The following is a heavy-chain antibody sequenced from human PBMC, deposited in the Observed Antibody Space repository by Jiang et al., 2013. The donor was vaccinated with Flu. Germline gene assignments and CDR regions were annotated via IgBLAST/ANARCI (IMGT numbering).Heavy chain of an antibody. J-gene: IGHJ4*02. D-gene: IGHD5-18*01. V-gene: IGHV1-2*04. Sequence: VQLVESGAAVKKPGASVKVSCKASGYTFTDYYIHWVRQAPGQGLEWVGRVNPNSGGANYAQSFQGWVTMTWDASISTAYMELSRLKSDDTAVYYCARGSTSYGNREFDYWGQGTLVTVSS. CDR3: ARGSTSYGNREFDY. CDR1: GYTFTDYY. CDR2: VNPNSGGA.